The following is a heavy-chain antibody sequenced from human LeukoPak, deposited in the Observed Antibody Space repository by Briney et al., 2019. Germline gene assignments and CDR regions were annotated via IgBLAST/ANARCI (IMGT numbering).Heavy chain of an antibody. V-gene: IGHV3-23*01. CDR3: ARDTVVTFDGAFDI. CDR2: ISGSGGST. CDR1: GFTFSSYA. Sequence: TGGSLRLSCAASGFTFSSYAMSWVRQAPGKGLEWVSAISGSGGSTYYADSVKGRFTISRDNAKNSLYLQMNSLRAEDTAVYYCARDTVVTFDGAFDIWGQGTMVTVSS. J-gene: IGHJ3*02. D-gene: IGHD4-23*01.